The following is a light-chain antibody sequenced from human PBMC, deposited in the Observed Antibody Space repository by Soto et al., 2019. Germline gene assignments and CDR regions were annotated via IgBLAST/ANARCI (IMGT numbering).Light chain of an antibody. CDR3: QQDNSFPPN. CDR1: QGISSW. Sequence: DIPMTQSPSSVSAAVGDRFTITCRASQGISSWLAWDQQKPGKAPKLLIYAASSSPSGVRSRFSGSGSGTAFTLTISSLPPEDFATEYGQQDNSFPPNFGPGTKVD. V-gene: IGKV1-12*01. CDR2: AAS. J-gene: IGKJ3*01.